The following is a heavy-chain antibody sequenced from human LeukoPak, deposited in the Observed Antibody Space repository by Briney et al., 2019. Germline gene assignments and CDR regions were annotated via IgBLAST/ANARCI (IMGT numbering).Heavy chain of an antibody. D-gene: IGHD3-22*01. CDR1: GGTFSSYA. J-gene: IGHJ5*02. CDR2: INPNSGTT. Sequence: RASVKVSCKASGGTFSSYAISWVRQAPGQGLEWMGWINPNSGTTNCAQKFQGRVTMTRDTSISTAYMELSRLRSDDTAVYYCARVRYYDSSGYYLWGQGTLVTVSS. V-gene: IGHV1-2*02. CDR3: ARVRYYDSSGYYL.